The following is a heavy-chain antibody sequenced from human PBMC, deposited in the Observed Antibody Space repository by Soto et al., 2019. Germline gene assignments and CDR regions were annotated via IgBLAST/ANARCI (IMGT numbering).Heavy chain of an antibody. J-gene: IGHJ5*02. CDR3: ARRGTTGSFGASWFDP. CDR2: ISAYNGNT. V-gene: IGHV1-18*01. CDR1: GYTFTSYG. Sequence: ASVKVSCKASGYTFTSYGISWVRQAPGQGLEWMGWISAYNGNTNYAQKLQGRVTMTTDTSTSTAYMELRSLRSDDTAVYYCARRGTTGSFGASWFDPWGQGTLVTVSS. D-gene: IGHD1-1*01.